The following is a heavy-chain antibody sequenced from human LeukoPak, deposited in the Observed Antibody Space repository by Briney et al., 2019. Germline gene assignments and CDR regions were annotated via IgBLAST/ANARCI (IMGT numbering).Heavy chain of an antibody. CDR1: GGSISSYY. D-gene: IGHD6-19*01. CDR2: IYYSGST. Sequence: SETLSLTCTVSGGSISSYYWSWIRQPPGKGLEWNGYIYYSGSTNYNPSLKSRVTISVDTSKNQFSLKLSSVTAADTAVYYCARVAGGSGWYFDLRGRGTLVTVSS. V-gene: IGHV4-59*01. J-gene: IGHJ2*01. CDR3: ARVAGGSGWYFDL.